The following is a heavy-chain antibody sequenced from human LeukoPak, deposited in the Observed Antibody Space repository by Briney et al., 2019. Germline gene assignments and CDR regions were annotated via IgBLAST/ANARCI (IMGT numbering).Heavy chain of an antibody. Sequence: ASVKVSCKASGGTFSSYAISWVRQAPGQGLEWMGGIIPIFGTANYAQKFQGRVTITADESTSTAYMELSSLRSEDTAVYYCARDLPRIAARPGYYHYGMDVWGQGTTVTVSS. V-gene: IGHV1-69*01. CDR1: GGTFSSYA. CDR2: IIPIFGTA. CDR3: ARDLPRIAARPGYYHYGMDV. D-gene: IGHD6-6*01. J-gene: IGHJ6*02.